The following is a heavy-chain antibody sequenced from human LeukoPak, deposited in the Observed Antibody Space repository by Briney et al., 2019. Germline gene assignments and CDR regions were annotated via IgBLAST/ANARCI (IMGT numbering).Heavy chain of an antibody. CDR1: GGSISSYY. V-gene: IGHV4-59*08. CDR3: ARYYYGSGSFYKPGFDP. Sequence: PSETLSLTCTVSGGSISSYYWSWIRQPPGKGLEWIGSIYHSGSTYYNPSLKSRVTISVDTSKNQFSLKLSSVTAADTAVYYCARYYYGSGSFYKPGFDPWGQGTLVTVSS. J-gene: IGHJ5*02. CDR2: IYHSGST. D-gene: IGHD3-10*01.